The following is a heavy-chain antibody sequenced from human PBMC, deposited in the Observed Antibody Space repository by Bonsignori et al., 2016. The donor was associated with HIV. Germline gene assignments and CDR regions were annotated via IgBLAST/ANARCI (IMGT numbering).Heavy chain of an antibody. V-gene: IGHV4-39*07. CDR2: IYYSGST. CDR1: GGSISSSSYY. Sequence: SETLSLTCTVSGGSISSSSYYWGWIRQPPGKGLEWIGSIYYSGSTYYNPSLKSRVTISVDTSKNQFSLKLSSVTAADTAVYYCARRNWHDAFDIWGQGTMVTVSS. J-gene: IGHJ3*02. CDR3: ARRNWHDAFDI. D-gene: IGHD1-1*01.